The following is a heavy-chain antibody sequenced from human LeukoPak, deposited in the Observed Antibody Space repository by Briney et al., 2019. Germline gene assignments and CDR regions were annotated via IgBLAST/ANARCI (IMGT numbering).Heavy chain of an antibody. Sequence: GGSLRLSCAASGFTFSSYSMNWVRQAPGKGLEWVSYISSSSSTIYYADSVKGRFTISRDNAKNSLYLQMNSLRAEDTAVYYCAKVWMSSGRIYWGQGTLVTVSS. J-gene: IGHJ4*02. CDR3: AKVWMSSGRIY. D-gene: IGHD6-19*01. CDR1: GFTFSSYS. CDR2: ISSSSSTI. V-gene: IGHV3-48*04.